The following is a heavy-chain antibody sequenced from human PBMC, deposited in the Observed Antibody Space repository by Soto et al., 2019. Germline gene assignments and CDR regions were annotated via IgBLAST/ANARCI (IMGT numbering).Heavy chain of an antibody. CDR2: ISAYNGNT. CDR1: GYTFTSYG. D-gene: IGHD2-15*01. Sequence: ASVKVSCKASGYTFTSYGISWVRQAPGQGLEWMGWISAYNGNTNYAQKLQGRVTMTTDTSTSTAYMELRRLRSDDTAVYYCARAGYCSGGSCYAKDYWGQGTLVTVSS. V-gene: IGHV1-18*01. CDR3: ARAGYCSGGSCYAKDY. J-gene: IGHJ4*02.